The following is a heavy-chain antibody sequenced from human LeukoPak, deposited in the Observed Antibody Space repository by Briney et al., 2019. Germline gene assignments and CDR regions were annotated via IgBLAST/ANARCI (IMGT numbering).Heavy chain of an antibody. CDR2: ISSSSSTI. D-gene: IGHD6-13*01. CDR3: ARDYGSSWYVGEYYFDY. CDR1: GFTFSSYS. Sequence: GGSLRLSCAASGFTFSSYSMNWVRQAPGKGLEWVSYISSSSSTIYYADSVKGRFTISRDNAKNSLYLQMNSLRAEDTAVYYCARDYGSSWYVGEYYFDYWGQGTLVTVSS. V-gene: IGHV3-48*01. J-gene: IGHJ4*02.